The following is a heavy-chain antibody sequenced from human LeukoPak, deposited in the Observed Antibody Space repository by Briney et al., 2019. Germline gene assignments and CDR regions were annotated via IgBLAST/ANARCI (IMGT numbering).Heavy chain of an antibody. D-gene: IGHD3-10*01. V-gene: IGHV3-30-3*01. CDR1: GFTFSSYA. CDR3: ARDFSSMVRGVIID. Sequence: PGGSLRLSCAASGFTFSSYAMHWVRQAPGKGLEWVAVISYDGSNKYYADSVKGRFTISRDNSKNTLYLQMNSLRAEDTAVYHCARDFSSMVRGVIIDWGQGTLVTVSS. CDR2: ISYDGSNK. J-gene: IGHJ4*02.